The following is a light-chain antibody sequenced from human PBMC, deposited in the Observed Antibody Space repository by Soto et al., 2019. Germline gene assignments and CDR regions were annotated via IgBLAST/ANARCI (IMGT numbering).Light chain of an antibody. CDR2: TVS. Sequence: DIVMTQTPLYLPVTPGEPASISCRSSQSLLDSDDGNTYLDWYLQKPGQSPQLLIYTVSYRASGVPDRFSGSGSGTDFTLKISRVEAEDVGVYYCMQRIEFPLTFGGGTKVDIK. V-gene: IGKV2-40*01. J-gene: IGKJ4*01. CDR3: MQRIEFPLT. CDR1: QSLLDSDDGNTY.